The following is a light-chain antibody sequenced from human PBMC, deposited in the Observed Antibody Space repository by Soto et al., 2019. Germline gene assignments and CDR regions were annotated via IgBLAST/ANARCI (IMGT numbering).Light chain of an antibody. J-gene: IGLJ1*01. CDR2: EVS. CDR1: SSDVGSYNL. V-gene: IGLV2-23*02. Sequence: QSALTHPASVSGSPGQSITISCTGTSSDVGSYNLVSWYQQHPGKAPKLMIYEVSKRPSGVSNRFSGSKSGNTASLTISGLQAEDEADYYCCSYAVTSTYVFGTGTKVTVL. CDR3: CSYAVTSTYV.